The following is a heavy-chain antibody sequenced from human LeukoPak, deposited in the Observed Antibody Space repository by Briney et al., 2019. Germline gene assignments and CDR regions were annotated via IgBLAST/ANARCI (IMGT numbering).Heavy chain of an antibody. V-gene: IGHV3-7*01. CDR3: ARLKRSTWAGGMDFQH. Sequence: PGWSLRLSCAASVLGLSSSWMNWVRQAPAKGVEGVANIKQDGSEKYYVDSVKCRFTISRDNAKNSLYLQMNGLRAEDTAVYYCARLKRSTWAGGMDFQHWGQGTLVTASS. CDR2: IKQDGSEK. CDR1: VLGLSSSW. J-gene: IGHJ1*01. D-gene: IGHD6-13*01.